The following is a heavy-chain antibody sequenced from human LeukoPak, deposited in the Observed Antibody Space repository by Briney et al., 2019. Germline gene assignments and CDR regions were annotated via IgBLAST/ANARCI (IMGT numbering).Heavy chain of an antibody. V-gene: IGHV4-4*02. CDR1: GGSISSGNW. Sequence: SETLSLTCAVSGGSISSGNWWSWVRQPPGKGLEWIGEIYHSGSANYNPSLKSRVTISVDKSKNQFSLQLTSVTAADTAVYYCARDFGYSSGWKYYFDYWGQGTLVTVSS. CDR3: ARDFGYSSGWKYYFDY. J-gene: IGHJ4*02. D-gene: IGHD6-19*01. CDR2: IYHSGSA.